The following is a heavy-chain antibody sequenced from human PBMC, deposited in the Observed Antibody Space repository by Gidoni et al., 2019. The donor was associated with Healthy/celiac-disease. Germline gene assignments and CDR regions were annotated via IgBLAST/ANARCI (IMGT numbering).Heavy chain of an antibody. CDR1: GFTVSSNY. J-gene: IGHJ3*02. Sequence: EVQLVETGGGLIQTGGSLRLSCAASGFTVSSNYMSWVRQAPGKGLEWVSVIYSGGSTYYADSVKGRFTISRDNSKNTLYLQMNSLRAEDTAVYYCARGLVVPAAHDAFDIWGQGTMVTVSS. CDR2: IYSGGST. CDR3: ARGLVVPAAHDAFDI. D-gene: IGHD2-2*01. V-gene: IGHV3-53*02.